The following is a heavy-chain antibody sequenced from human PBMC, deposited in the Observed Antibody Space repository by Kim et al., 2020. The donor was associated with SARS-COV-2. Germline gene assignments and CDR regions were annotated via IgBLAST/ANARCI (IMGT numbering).Heavy chain of an antibody. CDR1: GFTFSSYS. CDR3: ARDRREGYDFTLSVDY. CDR2: ISSSSSYI. D-gene: IGHD5-12*01. V-gene: IGHV3-21*04. Sequence: GGSLRLSCAASGFTFSSYSMNWVRQAPGKGLEWVSSISSSSSYIYYADSVKGRFTISRDNAKNSLYLQMNSLRAEDTAVYYCARDRREGYDFTLSVDYWGQGTLVTVSS. J-gene: IGHJ4*02.